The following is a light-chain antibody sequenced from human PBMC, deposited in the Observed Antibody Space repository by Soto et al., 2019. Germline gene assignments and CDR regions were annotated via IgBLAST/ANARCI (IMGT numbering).Light chain of an antibody. CDR1: RGVTISN. J-gene: IGKJ1*01. V-gene: IGKV3-20*01. CDR3: QQYAISPWT. CDR2: GAS. Sequence: EIVLTQSPGTLSLSPGEKPTLSCRASRGVTISNLAWYQQKPGQAPRLLIYGASSRATGIPDRFSGSGSGTDFTLTISRLEPEDFAVYYCQQYAISPWTFGQGTKVQIK.